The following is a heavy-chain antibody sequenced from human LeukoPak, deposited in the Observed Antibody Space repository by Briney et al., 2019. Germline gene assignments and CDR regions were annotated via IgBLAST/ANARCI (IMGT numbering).Heavy chain of an antibody. CDR3: ANEYYYDSSGFRELKYYFDY. V-gene: IGHV3-23*01. CDR1: GFTFSSYA. Sequence: AGGSLRLSCAASGFTFSSYAMSWVRQAPGKGLEWVSAISGSGGSTYYADSVKGRFTISRDNSKNTLYLQMNSLRAEDTAVYYCANEYYYDSSGFRELKYYFDYWGQGTLVTVSS. J-gene: IGHJ4*02. D-gene: IGHD3-22*01. CDR2: ISGSGGST.